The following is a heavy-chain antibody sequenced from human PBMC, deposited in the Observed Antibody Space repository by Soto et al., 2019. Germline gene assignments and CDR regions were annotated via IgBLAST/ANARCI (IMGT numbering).Heavy chain of an antibody. V-gene: IGHV4-31*03. CDR2: IYYSGST. J-gene: IGHJ4*02. Sequence: PSETLSLTCTVSGGSISSGGYYWSWIRQHPGKGLEWIGYIYYSGSTYYNPSLKSRVTISVDTSKNQFSLKLSSVTAADTAVYYCAIGIGDYYDSSGPQPFDYWGQGTLVTSPQ. CDR1: GGSISSGGYY. CDR3: AIGIGDYYDSSGPQPFDY. D-gene: IGHD3-22*01.